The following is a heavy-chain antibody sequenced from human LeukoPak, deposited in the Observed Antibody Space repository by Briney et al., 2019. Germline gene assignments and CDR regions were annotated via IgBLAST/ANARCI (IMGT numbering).Heavy chain of an antibody. Sequence: PSETLPLTCTVSGASISNYYWSWFRQPPGKGLEWLAYIYYTGTTNYNPSVKSRLTISVDTSKNQLSLTLHSVTAADTAVYSCARHYSSGTYPLDSWGQGTLVTVSS. CDR3: ARHYSSGTYPLDS. CDR1: GASISNYY. J-gene: IGHJ4*02. CDR2: IYYTGTT. V-gene: IGHV4-59*01. D-gene: IGHD3-10*01.